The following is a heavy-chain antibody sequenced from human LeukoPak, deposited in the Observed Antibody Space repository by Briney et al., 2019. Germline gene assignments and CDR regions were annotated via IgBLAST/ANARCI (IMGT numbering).Heavy chain of an antibody. Sequence: PGGSLRLSCAASGFTFSGYWMNWVRQAPGKGLEWVAKIKQDGSEKYYVDSVKGRFTISRDNAKNSVYLEMNSLRVEDTAVYYCASSTGMDVWGKGPTVTVSS. CDR2: IKQDGSEK. V-gene: IGHV3-7*01. CDR1: GFTFSGYW. D-gene: IGHD1-1*01. CDR3: ASSTGMDV. J-gene: IGHJ6*04.